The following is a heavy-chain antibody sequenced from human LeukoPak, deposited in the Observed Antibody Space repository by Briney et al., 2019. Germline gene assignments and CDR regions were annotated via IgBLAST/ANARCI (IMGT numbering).Heavy chain of an antibody. V-gene: IGHV3-23*01. CDR1: GFTFSNYA. CDR2: ISGSGGST. D-gene: IGHD2-2*01. Sequence: GGSLRLSCAASGFTFSNYAMSWVRQAPGKGLEWVSAISGSGGSTYYADSVKGRFTISRDNSKNTLYLQLNSLRAEDTAVYYCAKSTSPLYYYYGMDVWGQRTTVTVSS. J-gene: IGHJ6*02. CDR3: AKSTSPLYYYYGMDV.